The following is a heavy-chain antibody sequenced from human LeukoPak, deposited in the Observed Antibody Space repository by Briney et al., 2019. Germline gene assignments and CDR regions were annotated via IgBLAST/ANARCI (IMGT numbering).Heavy chain of an antibody. Sequence: PGGSLRLSCAASGFTFSSYWMSWVRQAPGKGLEWVANIKQDGSEKYYVDSVKGRFTISRDNSKNTLYLQMNSLRAEDTAVYYCAFPRSSPTADYYYYGMDVWGQGTTVTVSS. J-gene: IGHJ6*02. CDR2: IKQDGSEK. D-gene: IGHD6-13*01. CDR1: GFTFSSYW. CDR3: AFPRSSPTADYYYYGMDV. V-gene: IGHV3-7*03.